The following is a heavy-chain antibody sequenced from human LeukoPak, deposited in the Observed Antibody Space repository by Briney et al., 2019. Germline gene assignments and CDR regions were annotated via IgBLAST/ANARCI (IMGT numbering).Heavy chain of an antibody. CDR3: AREFAEPFDY. J-gene: IGHJ4*02. CDR1: GFTFSSYA. Sequence: GRSLRLSCAASGFTFSSYAMHWVRQAPGKGLEWVAVISYDGSNKYYADSVKGRFTISGDNSKNTLYLQMNSLRAEDTAVYYCAREFAEPFDYWGQGTLVTVSS. V-gene: IGHV3-30*04. CDR2: ISYDGSNK. D-gene: IGHD1-14*01.